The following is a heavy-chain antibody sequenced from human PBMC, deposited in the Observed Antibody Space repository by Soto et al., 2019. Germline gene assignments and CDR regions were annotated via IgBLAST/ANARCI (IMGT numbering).Heavy chain of an antibody. CDR3: ARVVVAGIRWFDP. D-gene: IGHD6-19*01. J-gene: IGHJ5*02. CDR2: IYYSGST. Sequence: PSETLSLTCTVSGGSISSYYWSWIRQPPGKGLEWIGYIYYSGSTNYNPSLKSRVTISVDTSKNQFSLKLSSVTAADTAVYYCARVVVAGIRWFDPWGQGTLVTVSS. V-gene: IGHV4-59*01. CDR1: GGSISSYY.